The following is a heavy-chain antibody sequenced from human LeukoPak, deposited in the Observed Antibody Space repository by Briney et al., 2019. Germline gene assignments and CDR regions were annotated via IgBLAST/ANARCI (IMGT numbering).Heavy chain of an antibody. V-gene: IGHV4-59*08. CDR2: VYSSGS. Sequence: PSETLSLTCTVPGGSISSYYWSWIRQPPGKGLEWIGRVYSSGSSYNPSLKSRVTISIDTSENQFSLKLDSVTAADTAVYFCARELDHSSNWFDPWGQGALVTVSS. CDR1: GGSISSYY. J-gene: IGHJ5*02. D-gene: IGHD1-7*01. CDR3: ARELDHSSNWFDP.